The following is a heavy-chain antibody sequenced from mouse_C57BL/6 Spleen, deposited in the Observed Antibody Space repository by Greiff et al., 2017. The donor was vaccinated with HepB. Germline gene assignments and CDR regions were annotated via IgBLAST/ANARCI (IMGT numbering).Heavy chain of an antibody. Sequence: QVQLQQSGAELVRPGASVKLSCKASGYTFTDYYINWVKQRPGQGLEWIARIYPGSGNTYYNEKFKGKATLTAEKSSSTAYMQLSSLTSEDSAFYFCARGAGRGFDYWGQGTTLTVSS. J-gene: IGHJ2*01. CDR3: ARGAGRGFDY. D-gene: IGHD3-3*01. CDR1: GYTFTDYY. V-gene: IGHV1-76*01. CDR2: IYPGSGNT.